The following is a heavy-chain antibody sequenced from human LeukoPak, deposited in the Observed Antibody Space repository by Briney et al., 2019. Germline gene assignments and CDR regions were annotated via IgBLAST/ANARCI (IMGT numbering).Heavy chain of an antibody. CDR2: IYYSGST. CDR3: ASIGGTVRDS. J-gene: IGHJ4*02. V-gene: IGHV4-39*07. Sequence: SETLSLTCTVSGGSISSSSYYWGWIRQPPGTGLEWIGSIYYSGSTYYNPSLKSRVTISVDTSKNQFSLRLTSVTAADTAVYYCASIGGTVRDSWGQGTLVTVSS. CDR1: GGSISSSSYY. D-gene: IGHD4-17*01.